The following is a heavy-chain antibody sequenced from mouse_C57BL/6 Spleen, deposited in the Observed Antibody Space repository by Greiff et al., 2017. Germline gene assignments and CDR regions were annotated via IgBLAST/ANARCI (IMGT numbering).Heavy chain of an antibody. D-gene: IGHD1-1*01. CDR2: IYPGSGNT. V-gene: IGHV1-76*01. J-gene: IGHJ4*01. CDR3: ARGYGSSGYAMDY. Sequence: VQLQQSGAELVRPGASVKLSCKASGYTFTDYYIHWVKQRPGQGLEWIARIYPGSGNTYYNEKFKGKATLTAEKSSSTAYMQLSSLTSEDSAVYFCARGYGSSGYAMDYWGQGTSVTVSA. CDR1: GYTFTDYY.